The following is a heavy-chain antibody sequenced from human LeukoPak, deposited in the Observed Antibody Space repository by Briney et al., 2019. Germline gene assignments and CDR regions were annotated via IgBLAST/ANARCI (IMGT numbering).Heavy chain of an antibody. D-gene: IGHD5-18*01. CDR3: ARGGSRGYSHVWY. Sequence: SETLSLTCTVSGGSIGNYYWSWIRQPPGKGLEWIGCIHYSGSTDLNPSLKSRVTISVGTSENQFSLKLSSVTAADTAVYFCARGGSRGYSHVWYWGQGAQVTVSS. J-gene: IGHJ4*02. CDR1: GGSIGNYY. CDR2: IHYSGST. V-gene: IGHV4-59*08.